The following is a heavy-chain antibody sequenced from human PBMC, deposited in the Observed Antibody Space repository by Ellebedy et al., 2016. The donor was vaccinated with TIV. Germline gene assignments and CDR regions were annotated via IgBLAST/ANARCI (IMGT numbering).Heavy chain of an antibody. CDR3: AKDLTVTTDY. CDR1: GFTFRNYA. D-gene: IGHD4-17*01. CDR2: ISSESTST. J-gene: IGHJ4*02. V-gene: IGHV3-23*01. Sequence: GESLKISXAASGFTFRNYAMSWVRQAPGKGLEWVSYISSESTSTHYADSVKGRFTISRDNSKNTMYLQMNSLRADDTAVYYCAKDLTVTTDYWGQGTLVTFSS.